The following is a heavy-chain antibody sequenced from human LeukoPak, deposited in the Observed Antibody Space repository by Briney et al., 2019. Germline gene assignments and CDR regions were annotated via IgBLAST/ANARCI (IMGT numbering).Heavy chain of an antibody. J-gene: IGHJ4*02. D-gene: IGHD3-22*01. CDR2: ISSSSSYI. V-gene: IGHV3-21*01. CDR1: GFTFRNYW. CDR3: ASDSYDSSGPADFDY. Sequence: PGGSLRLSCAASGFTFRNYWMSWVRQAPGKGLEWVSSISSSSSYIYYADSVKGRFTISRDNAKNSLYLQMNSLRAEDTAVYYCASDSYDSSGPADFDYWGQGTLVTVSS.